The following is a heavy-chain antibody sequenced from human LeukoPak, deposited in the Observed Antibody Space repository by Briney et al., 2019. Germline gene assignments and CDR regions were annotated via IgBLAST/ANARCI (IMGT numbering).Heavy chain of an antibody. J-gene: IGHJ3*02. CDR1: GFXFSSYE. Sequence: GGSLRLSCAASGFXFSSYEINWVRQAPGKGLEWFSYMSSSGITIYYADSVKGRFTISRDNAKNSLYLQMNSLRAEDTAVYYCARPSYYYGSGSYYRSLDAFDIWGQGTMVTVSS. CDR3: ARPSYYYGSGSYYRSLDAFDI. V-gene: IGHV3-48*03. D-gene: IGHD3-10*01. CDR2: MSSSGITI.